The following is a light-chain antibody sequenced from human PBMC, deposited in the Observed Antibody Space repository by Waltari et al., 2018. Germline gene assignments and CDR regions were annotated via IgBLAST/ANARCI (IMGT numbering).Light chain of an antibody. V-gene: IGLV5-45*03. CDR3: MIWHSSASV. Sequence: QAVLTQPSSLSASPGASARLTCTLRSGTNVGNHRIYWYQQKSGRPPQYLLRYKSDSDKQQASGVPSRFSGSKDASANAGILLISGLQSEDEAVYYCMIWHSSASVFGGGTKLTVL. CDR1: SGTNVGNHR. CDR2: YKSDSDK. J-gene: IGLJ2*01.